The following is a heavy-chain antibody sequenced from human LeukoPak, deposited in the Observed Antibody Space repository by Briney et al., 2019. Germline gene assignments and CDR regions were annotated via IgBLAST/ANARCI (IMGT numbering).Heavy chain of an antibody. J-gene: IGHJ6*02. Sequence: QPGGSLRLSCAASGFTFSSYGMHWVRQAPGKGLEWVAVIWYDGSNKYYADSVKGRFTISRDNSKNTLYLQMNSLRAEDTAVYYCAKLGYCTNGVCYGYYYGMDVWGQGTTVTVSS. CDR2: IWYDGSNK. D-gene: IGHD2-8*01. CDR3: AKLGYCTNGVCYGYYYGMDV. CDR1: GFTFSSYG. V-gene: IGHV3-30*02.